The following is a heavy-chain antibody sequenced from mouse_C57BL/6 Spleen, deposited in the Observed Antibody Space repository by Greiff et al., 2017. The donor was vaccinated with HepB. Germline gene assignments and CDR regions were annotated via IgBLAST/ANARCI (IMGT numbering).Heavy chain of an antibody. J-gene: IGHJ3*01. V-gene: IGHV1-69*01. CDR2: IDPSDSYT. CDR3: ARPIYYGNLDWFAY. Sequence: VQLQQPGAELVMPGASVKLSCKASGYTFTSYWMHWVKQRPGQGLEWIGEIDPSDSYTNYNQKFKGKSTLTVDKSSSTAYMQLSSLTSEDSAVYYCARPIYYGNLDWFAYWGQGTLVTVSA. D-gene: IGHD2-1*01. CDR1: GYTFTSYW.